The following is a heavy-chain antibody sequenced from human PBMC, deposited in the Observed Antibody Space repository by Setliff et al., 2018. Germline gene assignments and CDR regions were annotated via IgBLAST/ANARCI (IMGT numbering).Heavy chain of an antibody. V-gene: IGHV1-69*13. J-gene: IGHJ4*02. D-gene: IGHD4-17*01. CDR1: GGTFSTYA. Sequence: SVKVSCKASGGTFSTYAISWVRQAPGQGLEWMGGIIPIFATANYAQKFQGRVTITADESTSTAYMELSSLRSEGTAVYYCARDGEYDYGDYVRFDYWGQGTLVTVSS. CDR2: IIPIFATA. CDR3: ARDGEYDYGDYVRFDY.